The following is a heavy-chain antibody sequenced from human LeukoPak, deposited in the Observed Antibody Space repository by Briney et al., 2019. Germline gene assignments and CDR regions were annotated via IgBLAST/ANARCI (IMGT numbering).Heavy chain of an antibody. CDR3: ARTDSSGYYGFDY. CDR1: GFTFSSYW. J-gene: IGHJ4*02. V-gene: IGHV3-74*01. D-gene: IGHD3-22*01. Sequence: PGGSLRLSCAASGFTFSSYWMHWVRQAPGKGLVWVSRINSDGSSTSYADSVKGRFTISRDNAKNTLYLQMNSLRAEDTAVYYCARTDSSGYYGFDYWGQGILVTVSS. CDR2: INSDGSST.